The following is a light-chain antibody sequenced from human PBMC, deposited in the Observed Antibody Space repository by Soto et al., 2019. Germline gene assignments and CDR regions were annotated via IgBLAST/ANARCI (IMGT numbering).Light chain of an antibody. J-gene: IGKJ4*01. V-gene: IGKV1-5*01. CDR1: QSIDRW. CDR3: QQYTRYPLT. CDR2: DVA. Sequence: DIQMTQSPSTLSASVGDRVAITCRAIQSIDRWLAWYQQRPGRASKVLIYDVANLETGVPSRFRGSRSQTYVTLIISSLQPDDFVIYYCQQYTRYPLTFGGGTKVEIK.